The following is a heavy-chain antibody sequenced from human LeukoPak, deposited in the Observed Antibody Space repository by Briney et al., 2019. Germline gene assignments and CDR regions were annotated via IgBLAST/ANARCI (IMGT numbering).Heavy chain of an antibody. V-gene: IGHV4-30-2*01. Sequence: PSETLSLTCTVSGGSISSGGYYWSWIRQPPGKGLEWIGYIYHSGSTYYNPSLKSRITLSVDTSKNHFSLRLTSVTVADAAVYYCARFFPPPGDAFDIWGQGTMVTVSS. CDR3: ARFFPPPGDAFDI. CDR1: GGSISSGGYY. CDR2: IYHSGST. D-gene: IGHD2/OR15-2a*01. J-gene: IGHJ3*02.